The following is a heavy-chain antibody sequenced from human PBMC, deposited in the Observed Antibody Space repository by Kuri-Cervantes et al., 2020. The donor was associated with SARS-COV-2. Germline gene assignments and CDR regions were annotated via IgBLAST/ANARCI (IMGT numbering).Heavy chain of an antibody. D-gene: IGHD3-3*01. V-gene: IGHV4-39*01. Sequence: GSLRLSGTVSDGSISSSSYYWGWIRQPPGKGLEWIGSIYYSGSTYYNPSLKSRVTISVDTSKNQFSLKLSSVTAADTAVYYCARQSTSAITIFGVVINGGWFDPWGQGTLVTVSS. CDR1: DGSISSSSYY. J-gene: IGHJ5*02. CDR2: IYYSGST. CDR3: ARQSTSAITIFGVVINGGWFDP.